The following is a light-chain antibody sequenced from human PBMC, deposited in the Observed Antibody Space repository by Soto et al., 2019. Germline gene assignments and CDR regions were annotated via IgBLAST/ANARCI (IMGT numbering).Light chain of an antibody. Sequence: EIVLTQSPATLSLSPGQRATLSCRASQSVNNYLAWYQQKPGQAPRLLIYDASSRATDIPARFSGSGSGTDFTLAISSLEPEDFATYYCHQRSNWPLTFGGGTKVEIK. CDR3: HQRSNWPLT. CDR1: QSVNNY. J-gene: IGKJ4*01. CDR2: DAS. V-gene: IGKV3-11*01.